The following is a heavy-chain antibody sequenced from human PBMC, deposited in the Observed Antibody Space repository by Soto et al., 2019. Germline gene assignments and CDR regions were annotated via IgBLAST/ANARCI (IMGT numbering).Heavy chain of an antibody. CDR1: GYTFTGYY. J-gene: IGHJ5*02. CDR3: ARVWSEELANWFDP. Sequence: ASVKVSCKASGYTFTGYYMHWVRQAPGQGLEWMGWINPNSGGTNYAQKFQGRVTMTRDTSISTAYMELNRLRSDDTAVYYCARVWSEELANWFDPWGQGTLVTVSS. V-gene: IGHV1-2*02. CDR2: INPNSGGT. D-gene: IGHD1-26*01.